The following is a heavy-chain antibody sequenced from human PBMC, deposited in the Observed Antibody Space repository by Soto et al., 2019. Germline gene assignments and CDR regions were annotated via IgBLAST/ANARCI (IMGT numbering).Heavy chain of an antibody. J-gene: IGHJ4*02. Sequence: ASVKVSCKTSGYIFTSYVIHWVRQAPGQRLEWMGWLNAGNGNTEYSQKFQGRVTFTRDTSASTAYMEVSSLRSEDTAVYYCARGILWFGENFDYWGQGTLVTVPQ. V-gene: IGHV1-3*01. CDR1: GYIFTSYV. D-gene: IGHD3-10*01. CDR3: ARGILWFGENFDY. CDR2: LNAGNGNT.